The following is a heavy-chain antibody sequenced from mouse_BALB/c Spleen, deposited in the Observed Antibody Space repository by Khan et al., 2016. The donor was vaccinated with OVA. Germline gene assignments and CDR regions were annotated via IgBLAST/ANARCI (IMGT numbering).Heavy chain of an antibody. Sequence: QVQLQQPGAELVKAGASVKMSCKASGYTFTSYWMHWVKQRLGQGLEWFAETNPTNGRTYFNEKFKNKATLTVDKTSSTAYLLLSGQKFEDAAVYCCARNKKIVANYFGCWGQGTTLTVSS. CDR2: TNPTNGRT. J-gene: IGHJ2*01. CDR3: ARNKKIVANYFGC. V-gene: IGHV1S81*02. D-gene: IGHD1-1*01. CDR1: GYTFTSYW.